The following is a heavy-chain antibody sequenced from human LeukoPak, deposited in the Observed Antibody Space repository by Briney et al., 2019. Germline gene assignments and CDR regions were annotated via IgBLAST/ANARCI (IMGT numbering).Heavy chain of an antibody. CDR2: ISAYNGNT. Sequence: ASVKVSCKASGYTCTSYGISWVRQAPGQGLEWMGWISAYNGNTNYAQKLQGRVTMTTDTSTSTAYMELRSLRSDDTAVYYCARDGQLVLYYYYGMDVWGQGTTVTVSS. J-gene: IGHJ6*02. CDR3: ARDGQLVLYYYYGMDV. V-gene: IGHV1-18*01. D-gene: IGHD6-13*01. CDR1: GYTCTSYG.